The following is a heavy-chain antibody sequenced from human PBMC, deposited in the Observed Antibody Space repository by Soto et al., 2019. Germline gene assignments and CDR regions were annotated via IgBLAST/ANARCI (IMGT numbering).Heavy chain of an antibody. CDR3: ARVDGPNYYDSSGYEEVYYGMDV. CDR1: GYTFTSYA. J-gene: IGHJ6*02. V-gene: IGHV1-3*01. CDR2: INAGNGNT. D-gene: IGHD3-22*01. Sequence: ASVKVSCKASGYTFTSYAMHWVRQAPGQRLEWMGWINAGNGNTKYSQKFQGRVTITRDTSASTAYMELSSLRSEDTAVYYCARVDGPNYYDSSGYEEVYYGMDVWGQGTTVTVSS.